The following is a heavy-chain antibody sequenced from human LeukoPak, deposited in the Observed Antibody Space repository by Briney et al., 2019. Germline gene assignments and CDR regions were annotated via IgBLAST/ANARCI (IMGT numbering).Heavy chain of an antibody. CDR1: GGCVSSGSAA. CDR2: TYYRSKWYS. D-gene: IGHD1-26*01. J-gene: IGHJ5*02. Sequence: SQTLSLTCAITGGCVSSGSAAWNWIRQSPSRGLEWLGRTYYRSKWYSDYAVSVKSRISIVSDTSNNQFSLQLKSLTPEDTAVYYCARDPSAWFDPWGQGTLVTVSS. CDR3: ARDPSAWFDP. V-gene: IGHV6-1*01.